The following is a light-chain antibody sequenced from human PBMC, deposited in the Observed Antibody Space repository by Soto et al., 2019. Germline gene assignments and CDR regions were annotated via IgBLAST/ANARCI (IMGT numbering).Light chain of an antibody. CDR1: QSVSNNY. CDR2: GAS. V-gene: IGKV3-20*01. J-gene: IGKJ5*01. Sequence: EIVLTQSPGTLSLSPGERATLSCRASQSVSNNYLAWYQQKPGQAPRLLIYGASNRATGIPDRFSGSGSGTDFTLTISSLQSEDSADYYCQQYNNWPPITFGQGTRLEIK. CDR3: QQYNNWPPIT.